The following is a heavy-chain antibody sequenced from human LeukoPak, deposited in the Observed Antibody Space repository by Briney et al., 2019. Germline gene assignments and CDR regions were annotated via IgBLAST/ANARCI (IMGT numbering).Heavy chain of an antibody. D-gene: IGHD2-15*01. CDR3: ARFVVVVAATADQADY. Sequence: PSETPSLTCAVYGGSFSGYYWSWIRQPPGKGLEWIGEINHSGSTNYNPSLKSRVTISVDTSKNQFSLKLSSVTAADTAVYYCARFVVVVAATADQADYWGQGTLVTVSS. CDR2: INHSGST. J-gene: IGHJ4*02. CDR1: GGSFSGYY. V-gene: IGHV4-34*01.